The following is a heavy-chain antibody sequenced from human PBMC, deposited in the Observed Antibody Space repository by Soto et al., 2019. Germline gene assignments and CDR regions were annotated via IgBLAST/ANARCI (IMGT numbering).Heavy chain of an antibody. CDR1: GFSLGADW. J-gene: IGHJ4*02. Sequence: GGCLTLSCGWSGFSLGADWMSWVRQAAGKGLEWVGNINRGGYDRCYVDSGKGRFTISRDNAKNSLYLQMNSLRAEDTAVYYCTRDLDTSGSAPISEYWGQGTLVHVSS. CDR3: TRDLDTSGSAPISEY. CDR2: INRGGYDR. V-gene: IGHV3-7*03. D-gene: IGHD3-22*01.